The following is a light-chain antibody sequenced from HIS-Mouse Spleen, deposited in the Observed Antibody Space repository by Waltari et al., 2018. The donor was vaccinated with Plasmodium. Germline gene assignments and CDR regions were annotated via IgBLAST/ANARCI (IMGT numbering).Light chain of an antibody. Sequence: EIVMTPSPATLSVSPGERATLSCRSSQILSSNLAWYQQKPGQAPRLLIYGASTRATGIPARFSGSGSGTEFTLTISSLQSEDFAVYYCQQYNNWSFTFGPGTKVDIK. CDR1: QILSSN. J-gene: IGKJ3*01. V-gene: IGKV3-15*01. CDR3: QQYNNWSFT. CDR2: GAS.